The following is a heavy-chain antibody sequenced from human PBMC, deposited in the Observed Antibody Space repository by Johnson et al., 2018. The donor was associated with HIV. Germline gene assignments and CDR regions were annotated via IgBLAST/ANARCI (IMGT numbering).Heavy chain of an antibody. CDR2: ISYDGSKE. D-gene: IGHD3-9*01. V-gene: IGHV3-30*04. Sequence: QVQLVESGGGVVQPGRSLRLSCAASGFTFSNYAYHWVRQAPGKGLEWVAVISYDGSKEHYAESVKGRFTISRDISKNTMYLQMNSLRAEDTALYFCARDTDVLPGYSGPDDAFDLWGQGTLVTVSS. CDR3: ARDTDVLPGYSGPDDAFDL. J-gene: IGHJ3*01. CDR1: GFTFSNYA.